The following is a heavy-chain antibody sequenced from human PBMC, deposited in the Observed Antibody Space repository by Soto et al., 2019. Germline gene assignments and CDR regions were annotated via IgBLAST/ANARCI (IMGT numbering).Heavy chain of an antibody. CDR2: MNPNSGST. CDR1: GYTFTSLD. D-gene: IGHD2-15*01. CDR3: ARGRGYSDGIDY. Sequence: ASVKVSCKASGYTFTSLDINWVRQPTGQGLEWMGWMNPNSGSTGSAQKFQGRVAMTRYTSINTAYMELSSLRSDDTAVYYCARGRGYSDGIDYWGQGTLVTVSS. V-gene: IGHV1-8*01. J-gene: IGHJ4*02.